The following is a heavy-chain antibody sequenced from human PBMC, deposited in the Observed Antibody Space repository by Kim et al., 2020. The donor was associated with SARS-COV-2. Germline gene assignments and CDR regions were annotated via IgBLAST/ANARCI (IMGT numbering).Heavy chain of an antibody. CDR3: ARDQGQVWFEEY. Sequence: ASVKVSCKTSSYRFNAYGFNWVRQAPGQGLEWMGWVSAHNGNTNYAQKFQGRVTMSTDRKMSTAYMELRYLTSDDTAVYYCARDQGQVWFEEYWGQGTLVTVSS. CDR2: VSAHNGNT. D-gene: IGHD3-10*01. J-gene: IGHJ4*02. CDR1: SYRFNAYG. V-gene: IGHV1-18*01.